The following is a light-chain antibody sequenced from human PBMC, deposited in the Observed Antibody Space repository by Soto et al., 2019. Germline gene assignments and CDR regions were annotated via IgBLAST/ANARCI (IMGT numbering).Light chain of an antibody. CDR1: QSISSY. V-gene: IGKV1-39*01. Sequence: DIQMTQSPSSLSASVGDRVTITCRASQSISSYLNWYQQKPGKAPKLLIYAASSLHSGVPSRFSGSGSGTDFTLTISSLQPEVFATYYCQQRYSTPRTFGQGTKVEIK. CDR3: QQRYSTPRT. CDR2: AAS. J-gene: IGKJ1*01.